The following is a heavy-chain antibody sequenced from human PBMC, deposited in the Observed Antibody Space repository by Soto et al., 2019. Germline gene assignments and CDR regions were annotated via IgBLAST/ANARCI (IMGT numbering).Heavy chain of an antibody. D-gene: IGHD6-6*01. Sequence: PSETLSLTCAVSGGSISSGGYSWSWIRQPTGKGLEWIGYIYYSGSTNYNPSLKSRVTISVDTSKNQFSLKLSSVTAADTAVYYCARERPDGARLDPWGQGTLVTVSS. CDR2: IYYSGST. CDR3: ARERPDGARLDP. V-gene: IGHV4-30-2*05. J-gene: IGHJ5*02. CDR1: GGSISSGGYS.